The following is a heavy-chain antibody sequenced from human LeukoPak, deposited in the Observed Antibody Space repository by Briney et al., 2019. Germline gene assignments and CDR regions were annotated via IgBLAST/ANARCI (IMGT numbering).Heavy chain of an antibody. V-gene: IGHV4-4*07. CDR1: GGSIRSYY. D-gene: IGHD2-2*01. Sequence: SETLSLTCTVSGGSIRSYYWTWIRQPAGKGLDWIGRIYTYGVTNYDPSLKSRVTMSIDTSKNQFSLRVTSVTAADTAVYYCARLTSSYYMDVWGKGTTVIVS. CDR2: IYTYGVT. J-gene: IGHJ6*03. CDR3: ARLTSSYYMDV.